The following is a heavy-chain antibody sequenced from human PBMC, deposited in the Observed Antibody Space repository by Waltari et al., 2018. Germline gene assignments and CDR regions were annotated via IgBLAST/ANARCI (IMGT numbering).Heavy chain of an antibody. CDR2: IRYDGSNK. CDR1: GFTFSSYG. V-gene: IGHV3-30*02. J-gene: IGHJ5*02. D-gene: IGHD5-12*01. CDR3: AKDVRIVATRWFDP. Sequence: QVQLVESGGGVVQPGGSLILSCAASGFTFSSYGMHWVRQAPGKGLEWVAFIRYDGSNKYYADSVKGRFTISRDNSKNTLYLQMNSLRAEDTAVYYCAKDVRIVATRWFDPWGQGTLVTVSS.